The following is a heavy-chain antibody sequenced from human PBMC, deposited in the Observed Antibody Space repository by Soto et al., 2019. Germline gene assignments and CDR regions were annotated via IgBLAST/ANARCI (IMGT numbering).Heavy chain of an antibody. CDR2: IYYSGST. V-gene: IGHV4-31*03. CDR1: DGSICGGGYD. CDR3: ARLVGDYVDY. D-gene: IGHD2-8*01. J-gene: IGHJ4*02. Sequence: SETLSLTCTVSDGSICGGGYDWSWIRQHPGKGLEWTGYIYYSGSTYYNPSLKSRVTISVDTSKNQFSLKLSSVPAADSAVYYCARLVGDYVDYWGQATLVPVSS.